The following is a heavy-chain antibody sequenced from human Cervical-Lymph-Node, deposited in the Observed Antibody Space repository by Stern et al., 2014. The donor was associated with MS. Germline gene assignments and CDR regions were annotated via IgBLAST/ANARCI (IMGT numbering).Heavy chain of an antibody. CDR3: ARRSQISYSGRKNWFDP. V-gene: IGHV4-39*01. CDR1: GGSISSSSYY. J-gene: IGHJ5*02. D-gene: IGHD1-26*01. CDR2: IYYSGST. Sequence: QLQLQESGPGLVKPSETLSLTCTVSGGSISSSSYYWGWIRQPPGKGLEWIGGIYYSGSTYYNPSLQSRVTISVDTSKTQFSRKLSSVTAADTAVYYCARRSQISYSGRKNWFDPWGQGTLVTVSS.